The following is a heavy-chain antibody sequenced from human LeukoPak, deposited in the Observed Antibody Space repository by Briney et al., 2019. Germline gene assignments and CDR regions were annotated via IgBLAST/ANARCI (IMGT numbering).Heavy chain of an antibody. CDR1: GFTFSSSW. CDR3: ARDGITMRILEY. CDR2: INPDGGEK. V-gene: IGHV3-7*01. J-gene: IGHJ4*02. D-gene: IGHD3-10*01. Sequence: TGGSLRLSCEASGFTFSSSWMNWVRQAPGKGLEWVANINPDGGEKRYVDSVKGRFTISRDNAKNSLYLQMDSLRAEDTAVYYCARDGITMRILEYWGQGTLVTVSS.